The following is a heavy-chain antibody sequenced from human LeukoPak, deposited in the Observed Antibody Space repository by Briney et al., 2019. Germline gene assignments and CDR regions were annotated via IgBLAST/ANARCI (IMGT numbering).Heavy chain of an antibody. V-gene: IGHV3-48*04. CDR1: GFTFSSHN. Sequence: GGSLRLSCAASGFTFSSHNMVWVRQPPGKGLEWISYISDSSITIYYADSVKGRFTISRDNAKNSMYLQMNSLRAEDTAVYYCARDGGFCSGGFCYRLFDPWGQGTLVTVSS. D-gene: IGHD2-15*01. J-gene: IGHJ5*02. CDR3: ARDGGFCSGGFCYRLFDP. CDR2: ISDSSITI.